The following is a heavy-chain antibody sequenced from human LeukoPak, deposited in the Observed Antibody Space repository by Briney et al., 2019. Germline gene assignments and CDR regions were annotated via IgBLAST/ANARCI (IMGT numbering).Heavy chain of an antibody. CDR1: GFTFSSYS. Sequence: GGSLRLSCAASGFTFSSYSINWVRQPPGKGLEWVSSISSTTSYIYYADSVKGRFTISRDNARNSLFLQMSSLRAEDTAVYYCARRAAGPPHFDYWGQGTLVTDSS. CDR2: ISSTTSYI. J-gene: IGHJ4*02. V-gene: IGHV3-21*01. D-gene: IGHD6-13*01. CDR3: ARRAAGPPHFDY.